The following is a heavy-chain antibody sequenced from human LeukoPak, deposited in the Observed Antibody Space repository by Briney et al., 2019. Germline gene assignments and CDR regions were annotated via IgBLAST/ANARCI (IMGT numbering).Heavy chain of an antibody. CDR2: IYYTGST. Sequence: SETLSLTCTVSFNSIRSSSYYWVWIRQFPGKGLEWIVYIYYTGSTYYSSSLKRRVTISVETSNNQFSLRLNSVTAADTAVYYCASRYYYDSSGYFLYWGQGTLVTVSS. J-gene: IGHJ4*02. CDR3: ASRYYYDSSGYFLY. V-gene: IGHV4-39*01. CDR1: FNSIRSSSYY. D-gene: IGHD3-22*01.